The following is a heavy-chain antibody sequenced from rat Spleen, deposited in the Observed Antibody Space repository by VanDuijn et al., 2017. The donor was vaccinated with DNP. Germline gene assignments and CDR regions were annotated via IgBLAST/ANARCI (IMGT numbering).Heavy chain of an antibody. D-gene: IGHD1-4*01. J-gene: IGHJ4*01. CDR3: ARSTTRMALNA. CDR2: MRSGGST. Sequence: QVQLKETGPGLVQPTQTLSITCTVSGFSITGYYLKWVLQTPGKGLECLGFMRSGGSTQYNSEFESRLSITRDTSKNQMFLKMNSLKTEDTGVYYCARSTTRMALNAWGQGTSVTVSS. CDR1: GFSITGYY. V-gene: IGHV2-65*01.